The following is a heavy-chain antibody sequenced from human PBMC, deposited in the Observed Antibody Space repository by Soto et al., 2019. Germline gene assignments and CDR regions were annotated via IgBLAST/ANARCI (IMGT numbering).Heavy chain of an antibody. J-gene: IGHJ4*02. V-gene: IGHV1-69*06. D-gene: IGHD2-21*02. Sequence: QVQLVQSGAEVKKPGSSVKVSCKASGGTFSSYAISWVRQAPGQGLEWMGGIIPIFGTANYAQKFQGRVTITADKSTGTAYMELSSLRSADTAVYYCASSLGGGNSGGLDYWGQGTLVTVSS. CDR1: GGTFSSYA. CDR3: ASSLGGGNSGGLDY. CDR2: IIPIFGTA.